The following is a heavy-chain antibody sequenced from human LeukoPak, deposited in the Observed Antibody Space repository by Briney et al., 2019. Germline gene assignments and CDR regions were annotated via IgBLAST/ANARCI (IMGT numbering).Heavy chain of an antibody. CDR1: GYTFSSYG. CDR2: ISTYNGDT. D-gene: IGHD3-9*01. V-gene: IGHV1-18*01. J-gene: IGHJ5*02. CDR3: VRGILSDDTLTGP. Sequence: ASVKVSCKTSGYTFSSYGINWVRQAPGQGLEWMVWISTYNGDTHYAQKPQGRVTITTDTSTSTAYMELRSLTSDDTAVYYCVRGILSDDTLTGPWGQGTLVTVSS.